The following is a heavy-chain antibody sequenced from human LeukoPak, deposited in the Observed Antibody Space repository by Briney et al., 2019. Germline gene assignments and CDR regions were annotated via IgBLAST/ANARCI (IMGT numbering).Heavy chain of an antibody. J-gene: IGHJ6*03. V-gene: IGHV1-69*05. Sequence: SVKVSCKASGGTFRKHAISWVRQAPGQGLEWMGGIIPMFGIANYAQRLQGRVTITTDEPTSTAYMELSSLRSADTAVYYCVRGVWYQLLYRSDYYYYMDVWGKGTTVTVSS. D-gene: IGHD2-2*02. CDR2: IIPMFGIA. CDR3: VRGVWYQLLYRSDYYYYMDV. CDR1: GGTFRKHA.